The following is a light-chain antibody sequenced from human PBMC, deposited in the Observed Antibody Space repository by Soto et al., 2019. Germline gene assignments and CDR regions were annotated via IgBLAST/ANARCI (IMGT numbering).Light chain of an antibody. Sequence: QSALTQPASVSGSPGQPITISCTGTSSDVGGYNLVSWYQQHPGKAPKLIIYHGSKRPSGVSVRFSGSKSGNTASLAISGLQAEDEADYYCCSYAGSSPNYVFGPGTKVTVL. CDR3: CSYAGSSPNYV. J-gene: IGLJ1*01. V-gene: IGLV2-23*01. CDR2: HGS. CDR1: SSDVGGYNL.